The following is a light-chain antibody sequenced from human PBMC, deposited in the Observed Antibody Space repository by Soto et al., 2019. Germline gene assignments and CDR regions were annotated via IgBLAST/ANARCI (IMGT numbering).Light chain of an antibody. CDR3: QQRSNWPPWT. CDR2: DAS. Sequence: EIVLTQSPATLSLSPGERATLSCRASQSVSSYLAWYQQEPGQAPRLLIYDASNRATGIPARFSGSGSGTDFTLTIRSLEPEDFAVYYCQQRSNWPPWTFGQGTKV. V-gene: IGKV3-11*01. CDR1: QSVSSY. J-gene: IGKJ1*01.